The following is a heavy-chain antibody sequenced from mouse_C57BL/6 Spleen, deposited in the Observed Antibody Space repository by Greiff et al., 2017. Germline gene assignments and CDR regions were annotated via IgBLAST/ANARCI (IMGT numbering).Heavy chain of an antibody. V-gene: IGHV1-55*01. CDR1: GYTFTSYW. J-gene: IGHJ4*01. Sequence: QVQLQQPGAELVKPGASVKMSCKASGYTFTSYWITWVKQRPGQGLEWIGDIYPGSGSTNYNAKFKSKATLTVDTSSSTAYLQLSSLTSEDSAVYYCARMGMDDWGQGTSVSVST. CDR2: IYPGSGST. CDR3: ARMGMDD.